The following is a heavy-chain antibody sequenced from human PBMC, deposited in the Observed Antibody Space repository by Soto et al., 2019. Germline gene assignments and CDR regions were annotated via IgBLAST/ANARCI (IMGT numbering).Heavy chain of an antibody. CDR3: ARDSSGSPGFAP. CDR1: GGSISSGGYS. Sequence: QLQLQESGSGLVKPSQTLSLTCAVSGGSISSGGYSWSWIRQPPGKGLEWIGYIYHSGSTYYNPALRCRVTISVDRSKNQFSLKLSSVTAADTAVYSCARDSSGSPGFAPWGQGTLVTVSS. V-gene: IGHV4-30-2*01. J-gene: IGHJ5*02. CDR2: IYHSGST. D-gene: IGHD3-10*01.